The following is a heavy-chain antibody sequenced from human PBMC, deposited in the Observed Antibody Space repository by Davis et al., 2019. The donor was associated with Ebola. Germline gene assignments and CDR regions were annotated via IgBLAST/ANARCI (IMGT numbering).Heavy chain of an antibody. D-gene: IGHD1-14*01. CDR2: IYPADSDT. Sequence: GESLKISCKHSGNTLPSFWIAWVRQMPGKGLEWMGIIYPADSDTRYSPSFQGQVTISADKSNSTAYLQWSSLKAPDTAMYYCARGGMYNWFDPWGQGTLVTVSS. V-gene: IGHV5-51*01. CDR3: ARGGMYNWFDP. CDR1: GNTLPSFW. J-gene: IGHJ5*02.